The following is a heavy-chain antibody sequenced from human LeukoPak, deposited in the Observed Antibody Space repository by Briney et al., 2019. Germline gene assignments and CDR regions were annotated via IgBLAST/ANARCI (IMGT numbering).Heavy chain of an antibody. CDR3: AKSDWFDP. Sequence: GGSLRLSCETSGFTLKNHWMSWLRRAPGKGLEWVSRSKYDGSTAMYAESVKGRFTISRDNARGTLYLQMNSLRVDDTAVYYCAKSDWFDPCGRGILVTVSS. J-gene: IGHJ5*02. CDR2: SKYDGSTA. CDR1: GFTLKNHW. V-gene: IGHV3-74*03.